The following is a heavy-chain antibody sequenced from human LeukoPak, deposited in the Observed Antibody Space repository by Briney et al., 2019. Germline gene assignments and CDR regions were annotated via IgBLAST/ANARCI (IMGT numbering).Heavy chain of an antibody. CDR3: ARGPNYPSPSPFDY. V-gene: IGHV4-61*02. CDR2: IYTSGST. D-gene: IGHD5-24*01. Sequence: PSETLSLTCTVSGGSISSGSYYWSWIRQPAGKGLEWIGRIYTSGSTNYNPSLKSRVTISVDTSKNQFSLKLSSVTAADTAVYYCARGPNYPSPSPFDYWGQGTLVTVSS. CDR1: GGSISSGSYY. J-gene: IGHJ4*02.